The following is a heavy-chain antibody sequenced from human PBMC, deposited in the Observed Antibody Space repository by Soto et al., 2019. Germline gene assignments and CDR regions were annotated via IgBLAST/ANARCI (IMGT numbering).Heavy chain of an antibody. CDR1: GGTFSSYA. CDR3: ARVVEVGATIYYFDY. D-gene: IGHD1-26*01. J-gene: IGHJ4*02. CDR2: IIPIFGTA. V-gene: IGHV1-69*13. Sequence: RASVKVSCKASGGTFSSYAISWVRQAPGQGLEWMGGIIPIFGTANYAQKFQGRVTITADESTSTAYMELSSLRSEDTAVYYCARVVEVGATIYYFDYWGQGTLVTVSS.